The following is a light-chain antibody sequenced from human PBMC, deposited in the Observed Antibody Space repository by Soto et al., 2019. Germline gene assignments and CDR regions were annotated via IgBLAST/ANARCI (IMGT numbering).Light chain of an antibody. Sequence: IVLTQSPATLSLSPGERATLSCRASQRINSNLAWYQQKPGLGPRLLIYGPSNRATGVPARFSGSGSGTDFTLTISGLEPVDSAVYYCQQRDNSFTFGQGTRLEIK. V-gene: IGKV3-11*01. CDR1: QRINSN. CDR2: GPS. CDR3: QQRDNSFT. J-gene: IGKJ5*01.